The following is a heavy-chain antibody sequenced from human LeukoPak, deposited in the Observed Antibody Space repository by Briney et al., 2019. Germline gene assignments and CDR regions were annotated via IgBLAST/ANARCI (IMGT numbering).Heavy chain of an antibody. CDR3: ARDIYGSFDY. J-gene: IGHJ4*02. Sequence: SETLSLTCTVSGGSISSYYWSWIRQPPGEGLEWIGYIYCSGSTNYNPSLKSRVTISIDTSKNQFSLRLSSVTAADTAVYYCARDIYGSFDYWGQGTLVTVSS. D-gene: IGHD2-15*01. CDR1: GGSISSYY. CDR2: IYCSGST. V-gene: IGHV4-59*01.